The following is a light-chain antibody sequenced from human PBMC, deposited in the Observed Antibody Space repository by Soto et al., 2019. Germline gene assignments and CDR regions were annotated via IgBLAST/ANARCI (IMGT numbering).Light chain of an antibody. CDR2: DVS. CDR1: SSDVGGYNY. V-gene: IGLV2-11*01. J-gene: IGLJ3*02. CDR3: CSYAGSQTWV. Sequence: HSALTQPRSVSGSPGQSVTISCTGTSSDVGGYNYVSWYQQHPGKAPKLIIYDVSKRPSGVPDRFSGSRSGNTASLTISGLQAEDEADYYCCSYAGSQTWVFGGGTK.